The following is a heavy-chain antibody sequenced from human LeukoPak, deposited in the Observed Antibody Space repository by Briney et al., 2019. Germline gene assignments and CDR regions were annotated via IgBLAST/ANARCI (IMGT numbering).Heavy chain of an antibody. CDR3: ARDPVRGVTPFDY. CDR2: IYTSGST. D-gene: IGHD3-10*01. J-gene: IGHJ4*02. CDR1: GGSISSGSYY. V-gene: IGHV4-61*02. Sequence: PSQTLSLTCTVSGGSISSGSYYWSWIRQPAGKGLEWIGRIYTSGSTNYNPSLKSRVTISVDTSKNQFSLKLSSVTAADTAVYYCARDPVRGVTPFDYWGQGTLVTVSS.